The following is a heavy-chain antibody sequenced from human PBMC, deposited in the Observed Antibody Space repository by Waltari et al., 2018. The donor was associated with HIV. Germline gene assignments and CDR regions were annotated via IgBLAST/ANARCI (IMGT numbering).Heavy chain of an antibody. CDR1: GLTFSAYY. D-gene: IGHD6-13*01. J-gene: IGHJ6*02. CDR2: ITGSANTI. V-gene: IGHV3-11*01. CDR3: AKDRPRGAALFYYAMDA. Sequence: VHLVESGGGLVKPGGPLSSPCPAPGLTFSAYYITWFRQAPGKGLEWVSYITGSANTIYYADSVKGRFTISRDNAKNSLFLQMNSLRAEDTAVYYCAKDRPRGAALFYYAMDAWGQGTTVTVSS.